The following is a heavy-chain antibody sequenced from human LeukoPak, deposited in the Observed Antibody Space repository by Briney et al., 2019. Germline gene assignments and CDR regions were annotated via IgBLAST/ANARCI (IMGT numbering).Heavy chain of an antibody. CDR1: GGSISTTAYY. V-gene: IGHV4-39*07. D-gene: IGHD3-10*02. J-gene: IGHJ4*02. CDR2: IHYSGHT. Sequence: SETLSLTCTVSGGSISTTAYYWGWIRQTPVTGLEWIGNIHYSGHTYYNPSLKSRVTISVDTSKNQFSLKLTSVTAADTAVYYCVRVDGVTRFYFDLWGQGSLVTVSS. CDR3: VRVDGVTRFYFDL.